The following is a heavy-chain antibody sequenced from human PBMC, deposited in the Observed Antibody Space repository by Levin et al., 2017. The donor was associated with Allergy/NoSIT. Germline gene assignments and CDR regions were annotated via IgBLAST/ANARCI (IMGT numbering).Heavy chain of an antibody. CDR2: IKSKTDGGAT. Sequence: GESLKISCAASGFTFTNAWMSWVRQAPGKGLEWVGRIKSKTDGGATDYAAPVRGRFTISRDDSKNTLYLQMNSLETDDTAVYYCTSGGTGWYPFDYWGQGTLVSVSS. J-gene: IGHJ4*02. CDR3: TSGGTGWYPFDY. V-gene: IGHV3-15*01. D-gene: IGHD6-19*01. CDR1: GFTFTNAW.